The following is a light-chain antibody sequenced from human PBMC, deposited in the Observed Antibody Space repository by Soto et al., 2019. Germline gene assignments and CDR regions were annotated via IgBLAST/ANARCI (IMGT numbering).Light chain of an antibody. J-gene: IGLJ7*01. CDR3: AAWDDSLSRAV. V-gene: IGLV2-14*02. CDR1: SSDVGSYNL. CDR2: EGS. Sequence: QSALTQPASVSGSPGQSITISCTGTSSDVGSYNLVSWYQQHPGKAPKLMIYEGSKRPSGVPDRFSGSKSGTSASLAISGLRSEDEADYYCAAWDDSLSRAVFGGGTQLTVL.